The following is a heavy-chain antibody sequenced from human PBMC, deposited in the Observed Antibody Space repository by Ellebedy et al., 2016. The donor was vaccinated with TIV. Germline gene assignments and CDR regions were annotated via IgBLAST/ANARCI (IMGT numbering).Heavy chain of an antibody. D-gene: IGHD5-18*01. V-gene: IGHV1-69*13. Sequence: SVKVSXKASGGTFSSYAISWVRQAPGQGLEWMGGIIPIFGTANYAQKFQGRVTITADESTSTAYMELSSLRSEDTAVYYCAREKTSIPGVTHDYYGMDVWGQGTTVTVSS. CDR1: GGTFSSYA. J-gene: IGHJ6*02. CDR2: IIPIFGTA. CDR3: AREKTSIPGVTHDYYGMDV.